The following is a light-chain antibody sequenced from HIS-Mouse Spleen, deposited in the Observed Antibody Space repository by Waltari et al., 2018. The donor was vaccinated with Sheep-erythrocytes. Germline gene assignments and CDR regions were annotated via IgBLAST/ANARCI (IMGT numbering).Light chain of an antibody. CDR2: DVS. J-gene: IGLJ1*01. CDR3: CSYAGSYNHV. V-gene: IGLV2-11*01. CDR1: SSDVGGYNY. Sequence: QSALTQPRSLSGSPGQSVPISCTGTSSDVGGYNYVSCYQQDPGKAPKLMIYDVSKRPSGVPDRFSGSKSGNTASLTISGLQAEDEADYYCCSYAGSYNHVFATGTKVTVL.